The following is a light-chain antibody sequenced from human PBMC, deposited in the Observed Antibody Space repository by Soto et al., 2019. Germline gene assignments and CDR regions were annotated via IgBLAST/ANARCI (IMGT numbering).Light chain of an antibody. CDR3: QPYGDWPLT. Sequence: EIVVTQSPATLSVSPGERATLSCRASQSVGNNFAWYQQKPGQAPRLLIFATSTRATGVPARFSGSGSGTEFTLTISSLQSEDFAVYYCQPYGDWPLTFGGGAKVEIE. CDR1: QSVGNN. V-gene: IGKV3-15*01. CDR2: ATS. J-gene: IGKJ4*01.